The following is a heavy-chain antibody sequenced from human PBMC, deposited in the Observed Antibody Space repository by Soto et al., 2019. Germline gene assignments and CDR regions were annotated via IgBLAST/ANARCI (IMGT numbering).Heavy chain of an antibody. CDR1: GFTFSSYS. CDR3: AREPPSIAALNFDY. Sequence: PGGSLRLSCAASGFTFSSYSMNWVRQAPGKGLEWVSSISSSSSYIYYADSVKGRFTISRDNAKNSLYLQMNSLRAEDTAVYYCAREPPSIAALNFDYWGQGTLVTVSS. V-gene: IGHV3-21*01. J-gene: IGHJ4*02. D-gene: IGHD6-6*01. CDR2: ISSSSSYI.